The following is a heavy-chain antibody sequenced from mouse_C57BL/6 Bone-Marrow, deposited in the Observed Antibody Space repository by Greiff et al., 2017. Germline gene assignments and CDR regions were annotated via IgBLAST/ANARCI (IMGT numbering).Heavy chain of an antibody. V-gene: IGHV3-6*01. CDR3: ARGLYYFDY. J-gene: IGHJ2*01. CDR1: GYSITSGYY. Sequence: VQLQQSGPGLVKPSQSLSLTCSVTGYSITSGYYWNWIRQFPGNKLEWMGYISYDGSNNYNPSLQNRISITRDTSKNQFFLKLNSVTTEDTATYYCARGLYYFDYWGQGTTLTVAS. CDR2: ISYDGSN.